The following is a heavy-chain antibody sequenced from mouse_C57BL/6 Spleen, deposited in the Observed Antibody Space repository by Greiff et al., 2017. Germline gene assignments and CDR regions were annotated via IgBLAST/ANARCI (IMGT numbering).Heavy chain of an antibody. CDR1: GYSFTCYY. D-gene: IGHD1-1*01. CDR3: ARNYGSSHGDFDG. J-gene: IGHJ1*03. Sequence: QVQLQQSGPELVKPGASVKISCKASGYSFTCYYIHWVKPRPGQGLEWIGWLYPGRGNTKYNEKSKGKATLTADTPSSTDYMLLSCLTSEDSAVYYCARNYGSSHGDFDGWGTGTTVTVSS. V-gene: IGHV1-66*01. CDR2: LYPGRGNT.